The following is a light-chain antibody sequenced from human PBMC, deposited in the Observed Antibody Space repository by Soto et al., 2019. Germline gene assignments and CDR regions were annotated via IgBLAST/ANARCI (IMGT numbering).Light chain of an antibody. J-gene: IGKJ2*01. CDR2: DAS. CDR1: QSVSSSY. Sequence: EXVXTQSXATLSLSPGERATLSCRASQSVSSSYLAWYQQKPGLAPRLLIYDASSRATGIPDRFSGSGSGTDFTLTISRLEPEDFAEYYCQHYGSSPYTFGQGTKLEIK. V-gene: IGKV3D-20*01. CDR3: QHYGSSPYT.